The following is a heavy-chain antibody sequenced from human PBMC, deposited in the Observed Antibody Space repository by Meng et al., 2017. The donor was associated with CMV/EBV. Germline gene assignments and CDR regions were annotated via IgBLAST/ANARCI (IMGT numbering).Heavy chain of an antibody. D-gene: IGHD3-22*01. CDR3: ARLYDSSGYYLGYFDY. J-gene: IGHJ4*02. V-gene: IGHV2-5*02. CDR2: IYWDDDK. Sequence: HITLKESGPTLVKPTQTLTLTCTFSGFSRITSGVGVGWIRQPPGKALEWLALIYWDDDKRYSPSLKSRLTITKDTSKNQVVLTMTNMDPVDTATYYCARLYDSSGYYLGYFDYWGQGTLVTVSS. CDR1: GFSRITSGVG.